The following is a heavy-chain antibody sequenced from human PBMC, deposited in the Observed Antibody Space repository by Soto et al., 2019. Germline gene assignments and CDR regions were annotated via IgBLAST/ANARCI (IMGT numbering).Heavy chain of an antibody. CDR1: GFAVSSKY. J-gene: IGHJ4*02. V-gene: IGHV3-53*01. D-gene: IGHD2-2*01. CDR2: IYGGGTT. CDR3: ARGRGYCSTTSCSDYYYFDY. Sequence: PGGSLRLSCAASGFAVSSKYMTWVRQAPGKGLEWVSVIYGGGTTYYADSVKGRFTISRDNAKNSLYLQMSSLRAEDTALYYCARGRGYCSTTSCSDYYYFDYWGQGTLVTVSS.